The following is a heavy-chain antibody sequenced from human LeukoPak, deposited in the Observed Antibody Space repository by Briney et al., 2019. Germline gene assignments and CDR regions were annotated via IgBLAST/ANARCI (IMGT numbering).Heavy chain of an antibody. D-gene: IGHD1-7*01. CDR3: ARAWEAVAGNYGVIDY. CDR2: INPSGGGT. CDR1: GYSFINYY. V-gene: IGHV1-46*01. Sequence: ASVKVSCKASGYSFINYYIHWVRQAPGQGLEWMGIINPSGGGTSCARKFQGRVTMTRDMSTSTVYMELNSLTSEDTAVYYCARAWEAVAGNYGVIDYWGQGTLVTVSS. J-gene: IGHJ4*02.